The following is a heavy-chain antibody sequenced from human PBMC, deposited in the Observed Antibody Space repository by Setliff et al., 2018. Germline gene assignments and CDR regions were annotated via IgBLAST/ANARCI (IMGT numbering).Heavy chain of an antibody. J-gene: IGHJ4*02. D-gene: IGHD3-9*01. CDR2: IYYSGSI. CDR1: GGSISNYY. Sequence: PSETLSLTCTVSGGSISNYYWSWLRQSPGKTLEWIAYIYYSGSINYNPSLKSRVTISVDTSKNQFSLKLSSVTAADTAVYYCARGYYDILTGYYIGYWGQGTLVTVSS. V-gene: IGHV4-59*08. CDR3: ARGYYDILTGYYIGY.